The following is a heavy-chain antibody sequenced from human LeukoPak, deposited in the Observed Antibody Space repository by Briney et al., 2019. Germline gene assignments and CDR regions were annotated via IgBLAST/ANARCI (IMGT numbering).Heavy chain of an antibody. CDR3: ARYFTDKGDFDY. V-gene: IGHV1-18*01. CDR2: TSSYNGNT. J-gene: IGHJ4*02. Sequence: ASVKASCKASGYTFTSYGISWVRQAPGQGLEWMGWTSSYNGNTNYAQKLQGRVTMTTDTSTSTAYMELRSLRSDDTAVYYCARYFTDKGDFDYWGQGTLVTVSS. D-gene: IGHD2-8*02. CDR1: GYTFTSYG.